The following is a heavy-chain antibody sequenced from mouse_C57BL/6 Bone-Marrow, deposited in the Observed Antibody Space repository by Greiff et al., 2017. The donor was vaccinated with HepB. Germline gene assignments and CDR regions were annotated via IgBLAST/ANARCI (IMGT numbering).Heavy chain of an antibody. J-gene: IGHJ4*01. CDR2: ISSGSSTI. Sequence: EVQGVESGGGLVKPGGSLKLSCAASGFTFSDYGMHWVRQAPEKGLEWVAYISSGSSTIYYADTVKGRFTISRDNAKNTLFLQMTSLRSEDTAMYYCARREGYYDYHYYAMDYWGQGTSVTVSS. CDR1: GFTFSDYG. CDR3: ARREGYYDYHYYAMDY. V-gene: IGHV5-17*01. D-gene: IGHD2-4*01.